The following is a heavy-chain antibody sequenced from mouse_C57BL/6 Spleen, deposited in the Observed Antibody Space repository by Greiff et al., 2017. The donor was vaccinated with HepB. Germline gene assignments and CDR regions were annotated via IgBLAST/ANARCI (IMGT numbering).Heavy chain of an antibody. CDR3: ARHSYYYAMDY. V-gene: IGHV1-52*01. CDR2: IDPSDSET. Sequence: QVQLKQPGAELVRPGSSVKLSCKASGYTFTSYWMHWVKQRPIQGLEWIGNIDPSDSETHYNQKFKDKATLTVDKSSSTAYMQLSSLTSEDSAVYYCARHSYYYAMDYWGQGTSVTVSS. J-gene: IGHJ4*01. CDR1: GYTFTSYW.